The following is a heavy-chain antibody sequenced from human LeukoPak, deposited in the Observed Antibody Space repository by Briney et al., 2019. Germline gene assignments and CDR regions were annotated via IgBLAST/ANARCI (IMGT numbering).Heavy chain of an antibody. CDR3: ARTLRSSGWYFRY. CDR2: IKQDGSGK. D-gene: IGHD6-19*01. CDR1: GFTFSSYW. Sequence: GGSLRLSCAASGFTFSSYWMSWVRQAPGRGLEWVANIKQDGSGKYYVVSVKGRFTISRDNAKNSLYLQMNSLRAEDTAVYYCARTLRSSGWYFRYWGQGTLVTVSS. V-gene: IGHV3-7*01. J-gene: IGHJ4*02.